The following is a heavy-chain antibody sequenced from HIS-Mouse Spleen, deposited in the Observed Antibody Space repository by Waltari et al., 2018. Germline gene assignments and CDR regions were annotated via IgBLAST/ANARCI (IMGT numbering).Heavy chain of an antibody. CDR3: ARQGSSSSGGDGLLDY. CDR1: GYSFTSYW. J-gene: IGHJ4*02. CDR2: IYPGDSDT. V-gene: IGHV5-51*01. D-gene: IGHD6-6*01. Sequence: EVQLVQSGAEVKQPGESLKISCTGSGYSFTSYWIGWVRQMPGKGLEWMGIIYPGDSDTRYSPSFQGQVTISADKSISTAYLQWSSLKASDTAMYYCARQGSSSSGGDGLLDYWGQGTLVTVSS.